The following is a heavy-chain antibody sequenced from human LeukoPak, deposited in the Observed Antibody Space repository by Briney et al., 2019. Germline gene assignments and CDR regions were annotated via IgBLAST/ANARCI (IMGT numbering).Heavy chain of an antibody. CDR3: ARAPYGSGSFTPPPGGLDV. CDR2: ISNSGGSI. J-gene: IGHJ6*02. CDR1: GFTLSNYA. D-gene: IGHD3-10*01. V-gene: IGHV3-23*01. Sequence: PGGSLRLSCAASGFTLSNYAMSWVRQAPGKGLEWVSSISNSGGSIYNADSVKGRFTISRDNSKNTLYLQMHSLRVEDTAVYHCARAPYGSGSFTPPPGGLDVWGQGTTVTVSS.